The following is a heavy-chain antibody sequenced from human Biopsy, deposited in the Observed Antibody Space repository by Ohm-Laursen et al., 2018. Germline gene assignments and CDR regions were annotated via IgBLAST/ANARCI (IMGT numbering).Heavy chain of an antibody. J-gene: IGHJ5*02. CDR2: IIPTFDTP. CDR1: GGTFSSYV. D-gene: IGHD3-10*01. CDR3: AGGAAKGNPYDH. V-gene: IGHV1-69*06. Sequence: SVKVSCKVSGGTFSSYVISWVRQAPGQGLEWMGRIIPTFDTPTYAPDFQGRVTFTADKSTGTAHLDLSRLRSEDTAIYYCAGGAAKGNPYDHWGQGTLITVSS.